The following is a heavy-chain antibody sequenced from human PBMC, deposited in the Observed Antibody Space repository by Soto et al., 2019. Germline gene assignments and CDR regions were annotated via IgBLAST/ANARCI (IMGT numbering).Heavy chain of an antibody. CDR2: IKSKTDGGTT. Sequence: GGSLRLSCAASGFTFSNAWMSWVRQAPGKGLEWVGRIKSKTDGGTTDYAAPVKGRFTISRDDSKNTLYLQMNSLKTEDTAVYYCTTDVGRGARILAVDAFDIWGQGTMVTVSS. J-gene: IGHJ3*02. CDR1: GFTFSNAW. CDR3: TTDVGRGARILAVDAFDI. D-gene: IGHD1-26*01. V-gene: IGHV3-15*01.